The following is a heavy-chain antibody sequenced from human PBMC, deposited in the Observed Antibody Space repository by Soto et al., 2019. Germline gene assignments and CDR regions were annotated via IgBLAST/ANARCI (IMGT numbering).Heavy chain of an antibody. CDR3: ARDREEVGDAFDI. D-gene: IGHD2-2*01. CDR2: IIPIFGTT. CDR1: GGTFSNYA. J-gene: IGHJ3*02. Sequence: QVQLVQSGAEVKKPGSSVKVSCKASGGTFSNYAINWVRQAPGQGLEWMGGIIPIFGTTNYAQKFQGRVTITADESTSTAYMELSSLRSEDTAVYYCARDREEVGDAFDIWGQGTMVTVSS. V-gene: IGHV1-69*12.